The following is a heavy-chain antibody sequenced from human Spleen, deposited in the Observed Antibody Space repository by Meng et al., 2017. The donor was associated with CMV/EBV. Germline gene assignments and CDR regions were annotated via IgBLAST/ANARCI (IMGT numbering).Heavy chain of an antibody. CDR1: GYNFRSNG. D-gene: IGHD7-27*01. J-gene: IGHJ4*02. Sequence: ASVKVSCKASGYNFRSNGIIWVRQAPGQGLEWMGWIHPHRGDTNYAQQFQGRVTLTRDTSINTGYMELTRLTSDDTAVYYCARDNNWGPDYWGQGTLVTVSS. V-gene: IGHV1-2*02. CDR2: IHPHRGDT. CDR3: ARDNNWGPDY.